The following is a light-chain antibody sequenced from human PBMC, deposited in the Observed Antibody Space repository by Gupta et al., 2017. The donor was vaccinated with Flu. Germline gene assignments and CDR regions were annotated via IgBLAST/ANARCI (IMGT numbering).Light chain of an antibody. CDR1: NEVSNY. V-gene: IGKV1-33*01. CDR3: KQDANLPYT. J-gene: IGKJ2*01. CDR2: DVS. Sequence: SLPSSLGARCTSTCQASNEVSNYLNWYQQKPGKAPKLLIYDVSNRETGVPERFSGSGSGTDFTLKISSVEPEDIGIYYCKQDANLPYTFGQGTKVEIK.